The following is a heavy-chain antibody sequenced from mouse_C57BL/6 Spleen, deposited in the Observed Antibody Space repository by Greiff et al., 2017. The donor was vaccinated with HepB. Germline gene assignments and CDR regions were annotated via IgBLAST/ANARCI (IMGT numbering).Heavy chain of an antibody. Sequence: QVQLQHPGTELVKPGASVKLSCKASGYTFTSYWMHWVKQRPGQGLEWIGNINPSNGGTNYNEKFKSKATLTVDKSSSTAYMQLSSLTSEDSAVYYCARGIWLRRGEYFDYWGQGTTLTVSS. V-gene: IGHV1-53*01. D-gene: IGHD2-2*01. J-gene: IGHJ2*01. CDR2: INPSNGGT. CDR3: ARGIWLRRGEYFDY. CDR1: GYTFTSYW.